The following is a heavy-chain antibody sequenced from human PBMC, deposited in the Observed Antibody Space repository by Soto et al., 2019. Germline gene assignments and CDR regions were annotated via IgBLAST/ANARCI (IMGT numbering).Heavy chain of an antibody. V-gene: IGHV1-18*01. CDR3: ARIALTFGGVAPWFY. J-gene: IGHJ4*02. Sequence: ASVKVSCKASGYTFTSYGISWVRQAPGQGLEWMGWISAYNGNTNYAQKLQGRVTMTTDTSTSTAYMELRSLRSDDTAVYYCARIALTFGGVAPWFYWGQGTLVTVSS. CDR2: ISAYNGNT. D-gene: IGHD3-16*01. CDR1: GYTFTSYG.